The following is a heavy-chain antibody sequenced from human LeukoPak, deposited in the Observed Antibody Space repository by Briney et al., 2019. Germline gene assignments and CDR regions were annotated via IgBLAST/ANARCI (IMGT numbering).Heavy chain of an antibody. CDR1: GGSISSSNYY. V-gene: IGHV4-39*01. D-gene: IGHD3-22*01. J-gene: IGHJ4*02. Sequence: SETLSLTCTVSGGSISSSNYYWGWIRQPPGKGLGWIGRIYYSGSTYYNPSLKSRVTISVDTSKNQFSLKLSSVTAADTAVYYCARTLYYDSSGYYRYWGQGTLVTVSS. CDR3: ARTLYYDSSGYYRY. CDR2: IYYSGST.